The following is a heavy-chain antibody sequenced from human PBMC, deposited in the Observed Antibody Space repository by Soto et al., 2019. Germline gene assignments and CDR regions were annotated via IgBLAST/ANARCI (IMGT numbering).Heavy chain of an antibody. J-gene: IGHJ4*02. Sequence: SETLSLTCTVSGGSISSYYWSWIRQPPGKGLEWIGYIYNSGSTNYNPSLKSRVIISVDTSKNQFSLKLSSVTAADTAVYYCTRARDNWLFDYWGQGTLVTSPQ. CDR3: TRARDNWLFDY. CDR1: GGSISSYY. V-gene: IGHV4-59*08. CDR2: IYNSGST. D-gene: IGHD1-1*01.